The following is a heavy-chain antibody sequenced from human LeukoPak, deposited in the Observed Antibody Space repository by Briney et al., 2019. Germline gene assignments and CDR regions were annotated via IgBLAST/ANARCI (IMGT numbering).Heavy chain of an antibody. CDR3: ARVLGYCSSTSCYSYFDY. V-gene: IGHV4-61*02. CDR1: GGSIGSGSYY. Sequence: SETLSLTCTVSGGSIGSGSYYWSWIRQPAGKGLEWIGRIYTSGSTNYNPSLKSRVTISVDTSKNQFSLKLSSVTAADTAVYYCARVLGYCSSTSCYSYFDYWGQGTLVTVSS. CDR2: IYTSGST. J-gene: IGHJ4*02. D-gene: IGHD2-2*03.